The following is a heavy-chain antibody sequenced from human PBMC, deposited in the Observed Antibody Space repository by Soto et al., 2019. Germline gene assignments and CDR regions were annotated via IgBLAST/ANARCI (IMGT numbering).Heavy chain of an antibody. Sequence: GSLRLSCAASGFTFSSYGMHWVRQAPGKGLEWVAVIWYDGSNKYYADSVKGRFTISRDNSKNTLYLQMNSLRAEDTAVYYCARDPPPVAGTGYFDYWGQGTLVTVSS. V-gene: IGHV3-33*01. CDR1: GFTFSSYG. J-gene: IGHJ4*02. CDR2: IWYDGSNK. D-gene: IGHD6-19*01. CDR3: ARDPPPVAGTGYFDY.